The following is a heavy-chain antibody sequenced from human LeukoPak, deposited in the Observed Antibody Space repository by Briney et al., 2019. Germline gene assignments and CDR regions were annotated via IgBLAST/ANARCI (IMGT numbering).Heavy chain of an antibody. CDR3: ARVGERFGELFD. D-gene: IGHD3-10*01. CDR2: IYTSGST. V-gene: IGHV4-59*10. Sequence: SETLSLTCAVHGGSFSGYYWSWIRQPAGKGLEWIGRIYTSGSTNYNPSLKSRVTMSVDTSKNQFSLKLSSVTAADTAVYYCARVGERFGELFDWGQGTLVTVSS. CDR1: GGSFSGYY. J-gene: IGHJ4*02.